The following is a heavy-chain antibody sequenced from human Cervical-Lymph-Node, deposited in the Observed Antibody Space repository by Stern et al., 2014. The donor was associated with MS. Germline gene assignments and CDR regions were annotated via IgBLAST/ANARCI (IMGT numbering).Heavy chain of an antibody. Sequence: EVQLEESGGGLVKPGGSLRLSCAASGFTFSSYSMNWVRQAPGKGLEWVSSISSSSSYIYYADSVKGRFTISRDNAKNSLYLQMNSLRAEDTAVYYCARDYGIAVAGTSFDYWGQGTLVTVSS. J-gene: IGHJ4*02. CDR1: GFTFSSYS. CDR3: ARDYGIAVAGTSFDY. D-gene: IGHD6-19*01. V-gene: IGHV3-21*01. CDR2: ISSSSSYI.